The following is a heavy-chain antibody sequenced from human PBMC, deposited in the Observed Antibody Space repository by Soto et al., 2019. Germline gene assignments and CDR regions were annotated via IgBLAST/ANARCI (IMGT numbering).Heavy chain of an antibody. CDR2: IQWDGSEE. V-gene: IGHV3-7*01. CDR1: GVTFGPYP. Sequence: EVQLEETGGGLVQPGGSLRLSCAASGVTFGPYPMRCVRQAAGQGPEWLATIQWDGSEERYVDSVKARLTPSRDNVKNTLYLQMDSMRAEDTAVYYCARDSGYGSRASVNHYLDYWGQGNLVTVSS. J-gene: IGHJ4*01. D-gene: IGHD3-10*01. CDR3: ARDSGYGSRASVNHYLDY.